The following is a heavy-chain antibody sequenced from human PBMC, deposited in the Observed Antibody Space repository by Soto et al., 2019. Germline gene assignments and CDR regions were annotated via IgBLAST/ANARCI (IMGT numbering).Heavy chain of an antibody. J-gene: IGHJ4*02. CDR3: AKLLGGVTDATDNFHY. V-gene: IGHV1-18*01. CDR2: ISAYNGNT. Sequence: ASVKVSCKASGYTFTSYGISWVRQAPGQGLEWMGWISAYNGNTNYAQKLQGRVTMTTDTSTSTAYMELRSLRSDDTAVYYCAKLLGGVTDATDNFHYWGQGTLVTVSS. D-gene: IGHD1-26*01. CDR1: GYTFTSYG.